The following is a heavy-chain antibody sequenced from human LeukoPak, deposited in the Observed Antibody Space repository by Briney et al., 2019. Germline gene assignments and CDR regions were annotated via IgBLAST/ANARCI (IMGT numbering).Heavy chain of an antibody. J-gene: IGHJ4*02. CDR1: GFTFRSYG. CDR2: IWYDGSNK. CDR3: VGGSGRLDY. V-gene: IGHV3-33*08. Sequence: GGSLRLSCAASGFTFRSYGMHWVRQAPGKGLEWVAVIWYDGSNKYYADSVKGRFTISRDNSKNTLYLQMNSLRAEDTAVYYCVGGSGRLDYWGQGTLVTVSS. D-gene: IGHD3-10*01.